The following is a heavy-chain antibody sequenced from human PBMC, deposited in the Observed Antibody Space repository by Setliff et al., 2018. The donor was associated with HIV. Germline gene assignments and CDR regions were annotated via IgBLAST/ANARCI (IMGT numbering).Heavy chain of an antibody. CDR1: RSTFNSHT. Sequence: SVKVSCKASRSTFNSHTINWVRQAPGQGLDWMGRIIPILGVAIYAQGFQGKVTITADKSTSTAYMELTSLRFDDTAMYYCVRGVQSPPHYSYYYMDVWGEGTMVTVSS. V-gene: IGHV1-69*02. J-gene: IGHJ6*03. CDR2: IIPILGVA. CDR3: VRGVQSPPHYSYYYMDV. D-gene: IGHD3-3*01.